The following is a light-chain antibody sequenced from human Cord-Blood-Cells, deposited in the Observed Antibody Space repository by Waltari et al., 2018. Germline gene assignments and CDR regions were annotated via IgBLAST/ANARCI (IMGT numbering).Light chain of an antibody. CDR3: MKGIHLPLT. CDR1: QSLLHSDGKTY. J-gene: IGKJ4*01. CDR2: EVS. V-gene: IGKV2-29*02. Sequence: ATAGSSLSLSSHLAEPASISCLSLQSLLHSDGKTYLYWYLQKPGKSAQLLIYEVSSRVSGVPDRFSGSGSGTDFTLKISRVEAEDVGVYYGMKGIHLPLTFGGGTKVEIK.